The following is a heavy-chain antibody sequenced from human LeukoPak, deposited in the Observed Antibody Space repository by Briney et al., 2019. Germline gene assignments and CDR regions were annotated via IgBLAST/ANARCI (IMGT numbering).Heavy chain of an antibody. CDR3: ARAPKNDAYDI. CDR2: INPNSGDT. J-gene: IGHJ3*02. V-gene: IGHV1-2*02. Sequence: GASVKVSCKASGYTFTGYYIHWVRQAPGQGLEGVGWINPNSGDTHSAQNFQGRVTMTRDTSISTASMDLSRLRSDDTAVYYCARAPKNDAYDIWGRGTMVTVSS. CDR1: GYTFTGYY.